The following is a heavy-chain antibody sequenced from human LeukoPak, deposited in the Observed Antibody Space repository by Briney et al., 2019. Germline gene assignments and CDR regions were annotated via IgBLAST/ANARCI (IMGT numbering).Heavy chain of an antibody. CDR1: GFTFGSYA. Sequence: PGRSLRLSCAASGFTFGSYAMHWVRQAPGKGLEWVAVISYDGSNKYYADSVKGRFTISRDDSKNTLYLQMNSLRAEDTAMYYCANEGYSDYYYASFDYWGQGTLVTVSS. V-gene: IGHV3-30*01. J-gene: IGHJ4*02. CDR3: ANEGYSDYYYASFDY. CDR2: ISYDGSNK. D-gene: IGHD3-22*01.